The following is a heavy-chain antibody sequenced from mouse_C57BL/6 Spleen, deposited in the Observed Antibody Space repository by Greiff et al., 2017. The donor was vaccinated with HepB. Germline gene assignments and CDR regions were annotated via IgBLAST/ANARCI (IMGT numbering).Heavy chain of an antibody. CDR1: GYTFTSYG. D-gene: IGHD2-4*01. CDR2: IYPRSGNT. Sequence: VQLQQSGAELARPGASVKLSCKASGYTFTSYGISWVKQRTGQGLEWIGEIYPRSGNTYYNEKFKGKATLTADKSSSTAYMELRSLTSEDSAVYFCARMDYRDAYWGQGTLVTVSA. J-gene: IGHJ3*01. CDR3: ARMDYRDAY. V-gene: IGHV1-81*01.